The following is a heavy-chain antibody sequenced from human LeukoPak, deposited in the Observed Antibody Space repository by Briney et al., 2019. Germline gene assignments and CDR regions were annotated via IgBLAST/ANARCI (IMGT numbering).Heavy chain of an antibody. V-gene: IGHV3-13*05. CDR1: GFTFSSYD. CDR2: IGPDGDP. J-gene: IGHJ4*02. CDR3: ARNSGGGNFDY. D-gene: IGHD3-16*01. Sequence: GGTLRHFYAASGFTFSSYDMHWVRQVTGKTLEWVSGIGPDGDPYYPVSVKGRFIISRENANYSLYLQMNGLRAGDTAVYYCARNSGGGNFDYWGQGTLVTVSS.